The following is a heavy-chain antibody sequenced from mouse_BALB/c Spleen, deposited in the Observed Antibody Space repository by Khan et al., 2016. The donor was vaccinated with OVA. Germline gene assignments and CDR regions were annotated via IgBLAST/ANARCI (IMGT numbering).Heavy chain of an antibody. Sequence: QVQLKESGPGLVAPSQSLSITCTVYGYSLTRYGVHWVRQPPGKGLEWLGLIWAGGSTNYNWARMSRLSISIDNSKSLVFLIMNRLQTDDTALYYCARSKYLSRYWGQGTTLTVSS. CDR1: GYSLTRYG. V-gene: IGHV2-9*02. CDR3: ARSKYLSRY. D-gene: IGHD3-3*01. J-gene: IGHJ2*01. CDR2: IWAGGST.